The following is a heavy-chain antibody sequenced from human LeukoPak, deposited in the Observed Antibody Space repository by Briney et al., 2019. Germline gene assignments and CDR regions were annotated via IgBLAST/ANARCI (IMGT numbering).Heavy chain of an antibody. CDR2: IYHNENT. CDR1: GYSISSGYY. V-gene: IGHV4-38-2*02. CDR3: ARDPVLRYFDWLQGHFDY. D-gene: IGHD3-9*01. J-gene: IGHJ4*02. Sequence: SETLSLTCAVSGYSISSGYYWGWIRQPPGKGLEWIGSIYHNENTYYNPSLKSRVTTSVDTSKNQFSLKLSSVTAADTAVYYCARDPVLRYFDWLQGHFDYWGQGILVTVSS.